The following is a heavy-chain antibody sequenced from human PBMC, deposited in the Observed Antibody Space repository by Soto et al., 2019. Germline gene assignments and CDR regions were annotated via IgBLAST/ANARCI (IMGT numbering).Heavy chain of an antibody. V-gene: IGHV5-51*01. CDR1: GYSFSNYW. Sequence: GESLKISCKASGYSFSNYWIGWVRQMPGKGPEWMTIINPGDSDTRYSPSLRGRVTISAGKSISTAYLEWSSLKASDTAIYYCARHVYYDVLKKNYWGQGTLVTAPQ. CDR2: INPGDSDT. D-gene: IGHD3-9*01. CDR3: ARHVYYDVLKKNY. J-gene: IGHJ4*02.